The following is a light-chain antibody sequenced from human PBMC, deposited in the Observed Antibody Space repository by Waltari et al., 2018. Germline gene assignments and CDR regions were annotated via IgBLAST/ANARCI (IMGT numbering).Light chain of an antibody. V-gene: IGLV6-57*03. J-gene: IGLJ1*01. CDR3: QSYDSTTQV. CDR1: SGSIVNHY. Sequence: NFVLTQPHSVSGSPGETVIISCTRSSGSIVNHYVQWYQQRPGSAPTTWTYEDNQRASGSPDRFSGSIAGSSNAASRTIAGLKSEDEADYFGQSYDSTTQVFGTGTKVTVL. CDR2: EDN.